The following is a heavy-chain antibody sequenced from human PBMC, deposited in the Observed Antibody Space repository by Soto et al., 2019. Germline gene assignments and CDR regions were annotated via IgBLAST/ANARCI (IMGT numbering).Heavy chain of an antibody. CDR3: ARDSEDYGGNSDAFDI. CDR2: IKQDGSEK. D-gene: IGHD4-17*01. Sequence: GGSLRLSCAASGFTCSSYWMSWVRQAPGKGLEWVANIKQDGSEKYYVDSVKGRFTISRDNAKNSLYLQMNSLRAEDTAVYYCARDSEDYGGNSDAFDIWGQGTMVTVSS. CDR1: GFTCSSYW. J-gene: IGHJ3*02. V-gene: IGHV3-7*01.